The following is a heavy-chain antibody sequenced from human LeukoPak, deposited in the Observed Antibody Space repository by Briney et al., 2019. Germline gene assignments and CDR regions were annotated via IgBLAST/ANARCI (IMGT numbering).Heavy chain of an antibody. V-gene: IGHV4-34*01. J-gene: IGHJ3*02. CDR3: ARLHRRYCSSTSCYRNAFDI. D-gene: IGHD2-2*02. Sequence: SETLSLTCAVYGGSFSGYYWSWIRQPPGKGLEWIGEINHSGSTNYNPSLKSRVTISVDTSKNQISLKLSSVTAADTAVYYCARLHRRYCSSTSCYRNAFDIWGQGTMVTVSS. CDR1: GGSFSGYY. CDR2: INHSGST.